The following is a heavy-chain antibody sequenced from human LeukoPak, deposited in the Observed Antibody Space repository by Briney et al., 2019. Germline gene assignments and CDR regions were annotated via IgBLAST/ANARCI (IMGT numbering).Heavy chain of an antibody. CDR2: INHSGST. CDR3: ARVRRHYDYVWGSYRSSPFDY. V-gene: IGHV4-34*01. CDR1: GGSFSGYY. J-gene: IGHJ4*02. D-gene: IGHD3-16*02. Sequence: SETLSLTCAVYGGSFSGYYWSWIRQPPGKGLEWIGEINHSGSTNYNPSLKSRVTISVDTSKNQFSLKLSSVTAADTAVYYCARVRRHYDYVWGSYRSSPFDYWGQGTLVTVSS.